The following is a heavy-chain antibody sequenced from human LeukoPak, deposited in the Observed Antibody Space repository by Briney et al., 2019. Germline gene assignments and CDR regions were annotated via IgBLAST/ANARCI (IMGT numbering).Heavy chain of an antibody. J-gene: IGHJ4*02. V-gene: IGHV3-30*18. CDR2: ISYDGSNK. Sequence: GGSLRLSCAASGFTFSSYGMRWVRQAPGKGLEWVAVISYDGSNKYYADSVKGRFTISRDNSKNTLYLQMNSLRAEDTAVYYRAKGDDYGDYGSDYWGQGTLVTVSS. CDR3: AKGDDYGDYGSDY. CDR1: GFTFSSYG. D-gene: IGHD4-17*01.